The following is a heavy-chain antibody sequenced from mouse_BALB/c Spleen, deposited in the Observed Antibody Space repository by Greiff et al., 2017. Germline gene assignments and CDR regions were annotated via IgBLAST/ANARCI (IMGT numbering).Heavy chain of an antibody. CDR2: ISSGGSYT. Sequence: EVMLVESGGGLVKPGGSLKLSCAASGFTFSSYAMSWVRQSPEKRLEWVAEISSGGSYTYYPDTVTGRFTISRDNAKNTLYLEMSSLRSEDTAMYYCARDNYGGSYRPFDYWGQGTTLTVSS. CDR3: ARDNYGGSYRPFDY. CDR1: GFTFSSYA. J-gene: IGHJ2*01. V-gene: IGHV5-9-4*01. D-gene: IGHD1-1*01.